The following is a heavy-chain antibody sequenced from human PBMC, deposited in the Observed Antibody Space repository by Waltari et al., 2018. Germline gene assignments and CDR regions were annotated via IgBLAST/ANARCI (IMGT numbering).Heavy chain of an antibody. D-gene: IGHD6-13*01. V-gene: IGHV1-2*02. Sequence: QVQLVQSGAEVKKPGASVKVSCKASGYTFTGYYMHWVRQAPGTGLEWRGWINPNSGGTNDAQKFQGRVTMTRDTSISTAYMELSRLRSDDTAVYYCAREVRAAADYDAFDIWGQGTMVTVSS. CDR2: INPNSGGT. CDR1: GYTFTGYY. J-gene: IGHJ3*02. CDR3: AREVRAAADYDAFDI.